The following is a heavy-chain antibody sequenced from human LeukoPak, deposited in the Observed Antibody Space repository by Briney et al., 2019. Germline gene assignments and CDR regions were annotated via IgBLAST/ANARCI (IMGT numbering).Heavy chain of an antibody. J-gene: IGHJ4*02. CDR2: IYYSGST. Sequence: SETLSLTCAVYGGSFSGYYWNWIRQPPGKGLEWIGYIYYSGSTNYNPSLKSRVTISVDTSKNQFSLKLSSVTAADTAVYYCARGGSSWYPFVFDYWGQGTLVTVSS. CDR3: ARGGSSWYPFVFDY. V-gene: IGHV4-59*01. D-gene: IGHD6-13*01. CDR1: GGSFSGYY.